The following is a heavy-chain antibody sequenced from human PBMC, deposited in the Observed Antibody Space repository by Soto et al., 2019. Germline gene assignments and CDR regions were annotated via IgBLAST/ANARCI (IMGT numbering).Heavy chain of an antibody. CDR1: GFTFNSYV. D-gene: IGHD4-17*01. J-gene: IGHJ4*02. CDR2: ISYDGSNK. CDR3: ARDCFRRYYGEKRSFDY. Sequence: GGSLRLSCAASGFTFNSYVFHWVRQAPGKGLEWVALISYDGSNKYYADSVKGRFTISRDNSKNTLYLEMSSLRTEDTAVYYCARDCFRRYYGEKRSFDYCRKGPLFTVSS. V-gene: IGHV3-30-3*01.